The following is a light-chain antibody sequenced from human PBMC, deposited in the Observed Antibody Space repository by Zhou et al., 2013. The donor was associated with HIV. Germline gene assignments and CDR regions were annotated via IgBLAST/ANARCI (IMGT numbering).Light chain of an antibody. CDR2: AAS. Sequence: ETVMTQSPATLSVSPGERATLSCRASQSVSSNLAWYQQKPGQAPRLLIYAASTRATGVPDRFSGSGSGTDFTLTISRLEPEDFAVYYCQQYGRSLYTFGQGTKLEIK. J-gene: IGKJ2*01. CDR1: QSVSSN. V-gene: IGKV3-20*01. CDR3: QQYGRSLYT.